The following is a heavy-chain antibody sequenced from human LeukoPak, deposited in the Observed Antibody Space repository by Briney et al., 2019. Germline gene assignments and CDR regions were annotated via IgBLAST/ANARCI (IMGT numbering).Heavy chain of an antibody. Sequence: GGSLRLSCAASGFTFSRNGMTWVRQAPGKGLEWVSAISGSGGSTYYADSVKGRFTISRDNSKNTLYLQMNSLRAEDTAVYYCAKDYYYYYGDYCLDYWGQGTLVTVSS. CDR2: ISGSGGST. J-gene: IGHJ4*02. V-gene: IGHV3-23*01. CDR1: GFTFSRNG. CDR3: AKDYYYYYGDYCLDY. D-gene: IGHD4-17*01.